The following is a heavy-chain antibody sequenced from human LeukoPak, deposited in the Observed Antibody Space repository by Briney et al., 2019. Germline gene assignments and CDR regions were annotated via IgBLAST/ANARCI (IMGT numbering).Heavy chain of an antibody. CDR2: IYYSGST. J-gene: IGHJ5*02. Sequence: PSETLSLTCTVSGGSTSSSSYYWGWIRQPPGKGLEWIGSIYYSGSTYYNPSLKSRVTISVDTSKNQFSLKLSSVTAADTAVYYCASYYYGSGSYTWFDPWGQGTLVTVSS. CDR3: ASYYYGSGSYTWFDP. CDR1: GGSTSSSSYY. D-gene: IGHD3-10*01. V-gene: IGHV4-39*01.